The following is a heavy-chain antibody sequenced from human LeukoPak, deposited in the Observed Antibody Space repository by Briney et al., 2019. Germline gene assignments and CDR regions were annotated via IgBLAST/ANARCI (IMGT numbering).Heavy chain of an antibody. CDR2: ISTSSSYI. CDR1: GFIFSTYS. V-gene: IGHV3-21*01. Sequence: GGSLRLSCAVSGFIFSTYSMNWVRQAPGKGLEWVSSISTSSSYIYCADSVKGRFTISRDNAKNSLYLQLNSLRAEGTAVYYCARWGTRDSFDIWGQGTMVTVSS. D-gene: IGHD3-16*01. CDR3: ARWGTRDSFDI. J-gene: IGHJ3*02.